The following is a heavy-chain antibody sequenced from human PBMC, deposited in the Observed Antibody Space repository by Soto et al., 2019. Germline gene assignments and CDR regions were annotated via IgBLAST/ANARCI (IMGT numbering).Heavy chain of an antibody. CDR2: IHSSGNT. Sequence: VHLQESGPGLVNPLETLYLTCTVSGTSVFRANWWGWVRQPPGKGLEWIGEIHSSGNTDYNPSLQSRVPISVDMSKNEFSLKLTSVTAADTAVYYGARTGPYSSGNNWGQGTLVAVSS. D-gene: IGHD3-22*01. V-gene: IGHV4-4*02. J-gene: IGHJ4*02. CDR1: GTSVFRANW. CDR3: ARTGPYSSGNN.